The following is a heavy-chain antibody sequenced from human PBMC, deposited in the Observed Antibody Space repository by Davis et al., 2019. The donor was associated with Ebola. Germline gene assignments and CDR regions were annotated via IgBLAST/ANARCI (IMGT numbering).Heavy chain of an antibody. CDR3: ARDLVIAAAGGADY. V-gene: IGHV1-18*04. CDR2: ISAYNGNT. Sequence: ASVKVSCKASGYTFTSYYMHWVRQAPGQGLEWMGWISAYNGNTNYAQNVQGRVTMTTDTSTSTAYMEVGSLRSDDTAVYYCARDLVIAAAGGADYWGQGTLVTVSS. CDR1: GYTFTSYY. D-gene: IGHD6-13*01. J-gene: IGHJ4*02.